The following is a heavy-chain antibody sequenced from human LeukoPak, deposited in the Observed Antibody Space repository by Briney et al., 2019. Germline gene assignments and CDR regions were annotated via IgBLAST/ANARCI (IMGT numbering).Heavy chain of an antibody. Sequence: GGSLRLSCAASGFTFSIYGMHWVRQAPGKGLEWVAVMSYDGSNKYYADSVKGRFTISRDNSKNTPYLQMNSLRTEDTAVYYCANSHTSSWYYCNHWGQGTLVTVSS. CDR1: GFTFSIYG. J-gene: IGHJ4*02. V-gene: IGHV3-30*18. D-gene: IGHD6-13*01. CDR2: MSYDGSNK. CDR3: ANSHTSSWYYCNH.